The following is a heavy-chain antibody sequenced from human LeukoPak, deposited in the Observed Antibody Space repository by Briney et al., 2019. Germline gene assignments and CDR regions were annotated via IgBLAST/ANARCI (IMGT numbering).Heavy chain of an antibody. J-gene: IGHJ4*02. V-gene: IGHV3-7*01. CDR3: ARDHSYDYVWGSYEDH. Sequence: GGSLTLSCAVSGFTFSSYWISWVRQAPGKGLEWVANIKQDGSEKYYVDSVKGRFTISRDNAKNSLYLQINSLRAEDTAVYYCARDHSYDYVWGSYEDHWGQGTVVSVSS. CDR1: GFTFSSYW. CDR2: IKQDGSEK. D-gene: IGHD3-16*01.